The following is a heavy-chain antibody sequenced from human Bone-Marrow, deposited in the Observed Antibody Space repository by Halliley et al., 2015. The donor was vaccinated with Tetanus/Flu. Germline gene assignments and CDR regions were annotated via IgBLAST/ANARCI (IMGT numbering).Heavy chain of an antibody. CDR2: IYPGDSDT. Sequence: QLVQSGAEVKKPGESLKISCQGSGYSFTNYFIGWVRQRPGEGLEWMGLIYPGDSDTRNNSSFQGHVPISADKSINTAYLQWSSLKASDTAIYYCAVLLLTGVDFWGQGTLVTFSS. D-gene: IGHD7-27*01. J-gene: IGHJ4*02. CDR1: GYSFTNYF. V-gene: IGHV5-51*03. CDR3: AVLLLTGVDF.